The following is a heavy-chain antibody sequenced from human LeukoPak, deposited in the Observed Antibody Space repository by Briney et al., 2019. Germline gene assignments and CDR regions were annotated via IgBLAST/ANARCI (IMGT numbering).Heavy chain of an antibody. CDR2: ISGSGGST. CDR3: AKDRVGYYDSSGYTTGDAFDI. CDR1: GFTFSSYA. Sequence: GGSLRLSCAASGFTFSSYAMSWVRQAPGKGLEWVSAISGSGGSTYYADSVKGRFTISRDNSKNTLYLQMNSLRAEDTAVYYCAKDRVGYYDSSGYTTGDAFDIWGQGTMVTVSS. V-gene: IGHV3-23*01. D-gene: IGHD3-22*01. J-gene: IGHJ3*02.